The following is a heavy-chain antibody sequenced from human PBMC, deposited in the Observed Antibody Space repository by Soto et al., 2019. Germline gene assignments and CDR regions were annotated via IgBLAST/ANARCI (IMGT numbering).Heavy chain of an antibody. V-gene: IGHV1-2*02. CDR2: ITPNSGAT. J-gene: IGHJ5*02. Sequence: ASAKVSCKAYGYTFTGHFLNWVRQAPGQGLEWMGWITPNSGATNSTPKVQGRVTMTSATSIRTVYLEMNRRTPDATAIYYCVRHWNSRRYNWLDAWGQGTLVTVSS. CDR1: GYTFTGHF. D-gene: IGHD1-7*01. CDR3: VRHWNSRRYNWLDA.